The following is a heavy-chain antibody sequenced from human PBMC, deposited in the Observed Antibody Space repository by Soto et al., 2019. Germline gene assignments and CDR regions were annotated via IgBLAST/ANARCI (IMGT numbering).Heavy chain of an antibody. D-gene: IGHD1-26*01. V-gene: IGHV3-30*18. J-gene: IGHJ4*02. Sequence: QVQLVESGGGVVQPGRSLRLSCAASGFTFSSYGMHWVRQAPGKGLEWVAVISYDGSNKYYADSVKGRFTISRDNSKNPLYLQMNSLRAEDTAVYYCANAFQWELLYFNYWGQGNLVTVSS. CDR3: ANAFQWELLYFNY. CDR2: ISYDGSNK. CDR1: GFTFSSYG.